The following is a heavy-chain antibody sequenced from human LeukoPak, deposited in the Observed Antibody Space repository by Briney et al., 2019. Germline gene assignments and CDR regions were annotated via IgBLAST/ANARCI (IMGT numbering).Heavy chain of an antibody. V-gene: IGHV3-53*01. J-gene: IGHJ4*02. D-gene: IGHD1-26*01. Sequence: PGGSLRLSCAASGFTVSSSYMSWVRQAPGKGLEWVSVIYSGGNTFYADSVKGRFTISRDNSKNTLYLQMNSLRADDTAVYYCAREVFMGATRFDYWGQGTLVTVSS. CDR1: GFTVSSSY. CDR3: AREVFMGATRFDY. CDR2: IYSGGNT.